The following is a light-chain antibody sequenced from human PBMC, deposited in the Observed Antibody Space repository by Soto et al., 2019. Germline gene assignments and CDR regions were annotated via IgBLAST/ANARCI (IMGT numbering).Light chain of an antibody. CDR2: LGS. V-gene: IGKV2-28*01. CDR3: MQALQTPFT. Sequence: IVMTQSPLSLPVTPGEPASISCRSSQSLLDRNGHNYLDWYLQKPGQSPQLLIYLGSNRASGVPDRFSGSGSGTYFTLKISRVEADDVGVYYCMQALQTPFTFGPGTKVDNK. J-gene: IGKJ3*01. CDR1: QSLLDRNGHNY.